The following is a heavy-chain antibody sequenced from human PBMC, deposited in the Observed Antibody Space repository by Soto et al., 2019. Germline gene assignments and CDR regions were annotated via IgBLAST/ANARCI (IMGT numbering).Heavy chain of an antibody. CDR3: ARGGFFDCRGARNYYYYGMNV. V-gene: IGHV1-18*01. J-gene: IGHJ6*01. CDR1: GYTFTSYG. D-gene: IGHD2-15*01. Sequence: QVQLVQSGAEVKKPGASVKVSCKASGYTFTSYGINWVRQAPGQGLEWLGWISAYDGYTNYAQILQGRVSMTTDTSTKTAYMELRSLRSGDTALEYCARGGFFDCRGARNYYYYGMNVRGQGTTVTVSS. CDR2: ISAYDGYT.